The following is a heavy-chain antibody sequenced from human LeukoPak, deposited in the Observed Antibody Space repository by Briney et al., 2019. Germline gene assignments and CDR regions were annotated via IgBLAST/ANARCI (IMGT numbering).Heavy chain of an antibody. CDR2: ISSSGSTI. CDR3: ARYGSSWYRGVDY. D-gene: IGHD6-13*01. Sequence: GGSLRLSXAASGFTFRDYYMSWIRQAPGKGLEWVSYISSSGSTIYYADSVKGRFTISRDNAKNSLYLQMNSLRAEDTAVYYCARYGSSWYRGVDYWGQGTLVTVSS. J-gene: IGHJ4*02. V-gene: IGHV3-11*04. CDR1: GFTFRDYY.